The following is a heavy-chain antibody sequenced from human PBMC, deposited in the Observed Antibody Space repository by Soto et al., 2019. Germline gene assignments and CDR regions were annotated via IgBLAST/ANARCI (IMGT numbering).Heavy chain of an antibody. D-gene: IGHD3-3*01. J-gene: IGHJ4*02. CDR1: NFSITDGFH. CDR3: ARAPVGLDTISYFDY. CDR2: IYHSGST. V-gene: IGHV4-38-2*02. Sequence: SETLSLTCFFSNFSITDGFHWGWIRQSPGKGLEWIATIYHSGSTYYNPSLKSRLTISVDTSKNQFSLRLTSVTAADTAVYFCARAPVGLDTISYFDYWGQGKLVTVSS.